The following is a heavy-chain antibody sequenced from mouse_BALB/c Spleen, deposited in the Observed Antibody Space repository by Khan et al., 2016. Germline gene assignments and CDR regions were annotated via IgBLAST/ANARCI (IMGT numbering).Heavy chain of an antibody. V-gene: IGHV1-80*01. CDR2: IYPGDGDT. J-gene: IGHJ4*01. D-gene: IGHD4-1*01. CDR3: AKVTGTREAMDY. CDR1: GYAFSNYW. Sequence: VQLQESGAELVRPGSSVKISCKASGYAFSNYWMNWVKQRPGQGLEWIGQIYPGDGDTNYNGKFKGKATLTADKSSSTAYMQLSSLTSEDSAVYFCAKVTGTREAMDYWGQGTSVTVSS.